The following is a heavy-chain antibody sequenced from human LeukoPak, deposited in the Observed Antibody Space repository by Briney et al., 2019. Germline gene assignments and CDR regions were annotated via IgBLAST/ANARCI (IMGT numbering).Heavy chain of an antibody. CDR1: GFTFSTYG. Sequence: PGGSLRLSCAASGFTFSTYGMHWVRQAPGKGLEGVAVIWYDGTNEYYADSVKGRFTISRDNSKNTLYLQMSSLRAEDTALYFCARDYGSGRGVEISYYHYGMDVWGQGTTVTVSS. D-gene: IGHD3-10*01. CDR3: ARDYGSGRGVEISYYHYGMDV. J-gene: IGHJ6*02. V-gene: IGHV3-33*01. CDR2: IWYDGTNE.